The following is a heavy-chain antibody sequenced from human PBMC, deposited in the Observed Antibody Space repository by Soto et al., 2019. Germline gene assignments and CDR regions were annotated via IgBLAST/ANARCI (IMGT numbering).Heavy chain of an antibody. CDR2: IDQSGGS. CDR1: GDSLRGQS. D-gene: IGHD6-19*01. J-gene: IGHJ6*02. CDR3: AREDSYGWSGESFAV. V-gene: IGHV4-34*01. Sequence: SETLCLTCAVVGDSLRGQSWNCLRQSPGKGLEGIGEIDQSGGSNYNPSLKSRAIISDDTSKNQFSLTLTSVPAADTAVYYCAREDSYGWSGESFAVSGQRTTVPVSS.